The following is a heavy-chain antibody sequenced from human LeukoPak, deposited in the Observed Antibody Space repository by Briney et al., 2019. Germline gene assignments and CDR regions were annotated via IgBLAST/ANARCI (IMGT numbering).Heavy chain of an antibody. D-gene: IGHD3-22*01. CDR1: GGSISSSSYY. V-gene: IGHV4-39*07. Sequence: SETLSLTCTVSGGSISSSSYYWGWIRQPPGKGLEWIGSIYYSGSTYYNPSLKSRVTISVDTSKNQFSLKLSSVTAAATAVYYCARGKYYYDSSGYYYFDYWGQGTLVTVSS. J-gene: IGHJ4*02. CDR3: ARGKYYYDSSGYYYFDY. CDR2: IYYSGST.